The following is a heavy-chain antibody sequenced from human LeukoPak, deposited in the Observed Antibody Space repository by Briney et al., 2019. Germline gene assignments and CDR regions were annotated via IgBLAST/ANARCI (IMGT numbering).Heavy chain of an antibody. Sequence: GGSLRLSCAAYGFTFSSYAMSWVRQAPGKGLEWVSAISGSGGSTHYADSVKGRFTISRDNSKNTLYLQMNSLRAEDTAVYYCAKDGIAAAGLPVGYMDVWGKGTTVSVSS. V-gene: IGHV3-23*01. J-gene: IGHJ6*03. CDR2: ISGSGGST. CDR1: GFTFSSYA. D-gene: IGHD6-13*01. CDR3: AKDGIAAAGLPVGYMDV.